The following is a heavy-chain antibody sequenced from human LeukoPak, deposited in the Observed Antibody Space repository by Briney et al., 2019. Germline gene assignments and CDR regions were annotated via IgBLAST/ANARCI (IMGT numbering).Heavy chain of an antibody. Sequence: SETLSLTCTVSGGSISSYYWSWIRQPPGKGLEWIGYIYYSGSTNYNPSLKSRVTISVDTSKNQFSLTLTSVTAADTAVYYCARRGNWANHYHYYYMDVWGTGTTVTISS. J-gene: IGHJ6*03. V-gene: IGHV4-59*12. D-gene: IGHD7-27*01. CDR3: ARRGNWANHYHYYYMDV. CDR1: GGSISSYY. CDR2: IYYSGST.